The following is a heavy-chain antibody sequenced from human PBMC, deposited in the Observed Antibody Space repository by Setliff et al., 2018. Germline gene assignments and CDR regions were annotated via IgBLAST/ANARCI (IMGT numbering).Heavy chain of an antibody. CDR2: ISGGGSRT. CDR1: GFTFSGYA. CDR3: AKDSSGRDAFDI. J-gene: IGHJ3*02. D-gene: IGHD3-10*01. V-gene: IGHV3-23*01. Sequence: GESLKISCAASGFTFSGYAMNWVRQAPGKGLEWVSFISGGGSRTYYADSVKGRFTISRDNSKNTLYLQMNSLSAEDTAVYYCAKDSSGRDAFDIWGQGTMVTVSS.